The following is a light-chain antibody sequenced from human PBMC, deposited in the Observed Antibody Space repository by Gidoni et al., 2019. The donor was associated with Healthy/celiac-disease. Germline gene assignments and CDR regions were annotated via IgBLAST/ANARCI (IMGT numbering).Light chain of an antibody. V-gene: IGKV1-9*01. J-gene: IGKJ4*01. CDR1: QGISSY. Sequence: DIQLTQSPSFLSASVGDRVTITCRASQGISSYLAWYQQKPGKAPKLLIYAASTLQSGVPSRFSGSGSGTEFTLTISRLQPEDFATYYCQQLNSYAVTFGGGTKVEIK. CDR3: QQLNSYAVT. CDR2: AAS.